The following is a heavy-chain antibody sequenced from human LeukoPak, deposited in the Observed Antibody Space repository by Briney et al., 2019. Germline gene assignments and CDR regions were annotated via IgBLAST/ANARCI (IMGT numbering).Heavy chain of an antibody. CDR3: ARIYYYYYYMDV. CDR1: GGSISSGSYY. CDR2: IYTSGST. J-gene: IGHJ6*03. V-gene: IGHV4-61*02. Sequence: SETLSLTCTVSGGSISSGSYYWSWIRQPAGKGLEWIGRIYTSGSTNYNPSLKSRVTISVDTSKNQFSLNLSSATAADTAVYYCARIYYYYYYMDVWGKGTTVTVSS.